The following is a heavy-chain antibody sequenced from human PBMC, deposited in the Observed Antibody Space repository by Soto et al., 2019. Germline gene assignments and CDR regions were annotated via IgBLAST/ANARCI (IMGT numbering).Heavy chain of an antibody. Sequence: GSLRLSCVGSGFVFKNFAINWVRQPPGKGLEWVSVIRGTGLNTYYAASVKGRFNISRDNSKNTVYLQMDSLKVEDTAVYYCAKRASPANIDNWFDPWGPGTQVTVSS. V-gene: IGHV3-23*01. CDR2: IRGTGLNT. J-gene: IGHJ5*02. CDR3: AKRASPANIDNWFDP. CDR1: GFVFKNFA.